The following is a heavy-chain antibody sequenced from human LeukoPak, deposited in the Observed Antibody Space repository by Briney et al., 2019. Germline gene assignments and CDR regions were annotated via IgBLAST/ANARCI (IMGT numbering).Heavy chain of an antibody. J-gene: IGHJ4*02. CDR3: ARQRGSYYYY. Sequence: SETLSLTCTVSGGSISSYYWSWIRQPPGKGLEWIGYIYTSGSTDYNPSLKSRVTISLDTSNNQFSLKLSSVTAADTAVYYCARQRGSYYYYWGQGTLVTVSS. D-gene: IGHD1-26*01. CDR2: IYTSGST. V-gene: IGHV4-4*09. CDR1: GGSISSYY.